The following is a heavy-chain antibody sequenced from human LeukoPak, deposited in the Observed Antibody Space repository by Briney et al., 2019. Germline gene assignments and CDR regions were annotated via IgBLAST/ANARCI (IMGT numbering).Heavy chain of an antibody. Sequence: SETLSLTCTVSGHSIFSNYYHWGWIRQPPGKGPEWIASVHHSGTAYYNPSLKSRVTISVDTSENQFSLKLSSVTAADTAVYYCASEHSSSPFFWSQGTLVTVSS. CDR2: VHHSGTA. CDR1: GHSIFSNYY. V-gene: IGHV4-38-2*02. J-gene: IGHJ4*02. D-gene: IGHD6-6*01. CDR3: ASEHSSSPFF.